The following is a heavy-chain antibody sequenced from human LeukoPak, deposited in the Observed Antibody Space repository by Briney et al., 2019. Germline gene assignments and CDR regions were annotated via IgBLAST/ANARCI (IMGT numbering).Heavy chain of an antibody. Sequence: RTGGSLRLSCAASGFTFTNHAMSWVRQAPGEGLEWVSAISGSGDATKYADSVKGQFTISRDNFKNTVSLQMINLRAEDTAVYFCAKSDCGSDGCKLLNYWGQGILVTVSS. V-gene: IGHV3-23*01. CDR1: GFTFTNHA. CDR2: ISGSGDAT. D-gene: IGHD2-21*01. J-gene: IGHJ4*02. CDR3: AKSDCGSDGCKLLNY.